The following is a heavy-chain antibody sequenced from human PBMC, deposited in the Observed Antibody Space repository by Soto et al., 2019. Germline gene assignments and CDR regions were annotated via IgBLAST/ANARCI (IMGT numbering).Heavy chain of an antibody. CDR1: GYTFTSYA. V-gene: IGHV1-3*01. CDR2: INAGNGNT. CDR3: ARRPREVAAPHFDY. D-gene: IGHD2-15*01. Sequence: ASVKVSCKASGYTFTSYAMHWVRQAPGQRLEWMGWINAGNGNTKYSQKFQGRVTITRDTSASTAYMELSSLRSEDTAVYYCARRPREVAAPHFDYWGQGTLVTVSS. J-gene: IGHJ4*02.